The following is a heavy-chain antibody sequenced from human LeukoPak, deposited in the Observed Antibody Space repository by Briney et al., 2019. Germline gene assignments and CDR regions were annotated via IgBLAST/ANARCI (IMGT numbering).Heavy chain of an antibody. J-gene: IGHJ3*02. CDR3: ARARCSSTSCYISDGAFDI. Sequence: SQTLSLTCTVSGGSISSGDYYWRWIRQPPGKGLEWIGYIYYSGRTYYNPSLKSRVTISVDTSKNQFSLKLSSVTAADTAVYYCARARCSSTSCYISDGAFDIWGQGTMVTVSS. CDR2: IYYSGRT. D-gene: IGHD2-2*02. CDR1: GGSISSGDYY. V-gene: IGHV4-30-4*08.